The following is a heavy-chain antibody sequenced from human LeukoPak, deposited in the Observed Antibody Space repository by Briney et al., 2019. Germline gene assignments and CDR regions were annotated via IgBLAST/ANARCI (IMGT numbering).Heavy chain of an antibody. CDR3: ARDTPGYYDFWSGYYLGIDY. Sequence: GGSLRLSCAASGLTFSSYSMNWVRQAPGKGLEWVSSISSSSYIYYADSVKGRFTISRDNAKNSLYLQMNSLRAEDTAVYYCARDTPGYYDFWSGYYLGIDYWGQGTLVTVSS. J-gene: IGHJ4*02. D-gene: IGHD3-3*01. CDR2: ISSSSYI. V-gene: IGHV3-21*01. CDR1: GLTFSSYS.